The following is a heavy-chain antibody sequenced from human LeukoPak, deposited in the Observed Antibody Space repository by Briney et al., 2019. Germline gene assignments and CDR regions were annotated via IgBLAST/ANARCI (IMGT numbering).Heavy chain of an antibody. V-gene: IGHV3-53*01. J-gene: IGHJ5*02. CDR3: ARALT. CDR2: IYSDGTA. CDR1: GFTFSNNR. Sequence: GGSLRLSCAASGFTFSNNRMSWVRQAPGKGLEWVSVIYSDGTAYYADSVKGRFTISRDNSKSTLYLQMNSLRADDTAVYYCARALTWGQGTLVTVSS.